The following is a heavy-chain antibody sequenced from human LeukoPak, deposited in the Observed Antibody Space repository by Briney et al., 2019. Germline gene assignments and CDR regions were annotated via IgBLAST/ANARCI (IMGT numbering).Heavy chain of an antibody. CDR1: EFTFSNCA. J-gene: IGHJ5*02. CDR3: ARGSGSYSFNLLGFDP. Sequence: QTGGSLRLSCAASEFTFSNCAMSWVRQAPGKGLEWVSYISSSSSTIYYADSVKGRFTISRDNAKNSLYLQMNSLRAEDTAVYYCARGSGSYSFNLLGFDPWGQGTLVTVSS. D-gene: IGHD1-26*01. V-gene: IGHV3-48*01. CDR2: ISSSSSTI.